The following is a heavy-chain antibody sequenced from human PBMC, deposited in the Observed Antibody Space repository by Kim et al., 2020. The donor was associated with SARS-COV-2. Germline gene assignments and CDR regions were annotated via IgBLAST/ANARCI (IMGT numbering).Heavy chain of an antibody. D-gene: IGHD6-19*01. Sequence: KYNPSFQGQVSISADKSNSTVYLQWSSLKASDTAMYYCTKTLAATGAWFDPWGQGTLVTVSS. CDR3: TKTLAATGAWFDP. V-gene: IGHV5-51*01. J-gene: IGHJ5*02.